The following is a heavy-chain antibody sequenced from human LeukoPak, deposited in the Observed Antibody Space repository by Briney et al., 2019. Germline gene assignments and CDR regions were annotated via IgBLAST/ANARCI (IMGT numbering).Heavy chain of an antibody. Sequence: SETLSLTCAVYGGSSSGYYWSWIRQPPGKGLEWIGEINHSGSTNYNPSLKSRVTISVDTSKNQFSLKLSSVTAADTAEYYCARVRRYYYGSGSYYYFDYWGQGTLVTVSS. CDR1: GGSSSGYY. J-gene: IGHJ4*02. CDR3: ARVRRYYYGSGSYYYFDY. V-gene: IGHV4-34*01. D-gene: IGHD3-10*01. CDR2: INHSGST.